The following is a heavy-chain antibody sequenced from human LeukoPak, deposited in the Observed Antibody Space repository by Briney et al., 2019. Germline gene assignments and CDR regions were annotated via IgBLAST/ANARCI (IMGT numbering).Heavy chain of an antibody. J-gene: IGHJ3*02. Sequence: ASVKVSCKASGYTFTSYDINWVRQATGQGLEWMGWMNPNSGKTGYAQKFQGRVTMTRNTSISTAYMELSSLRSEDTAVYYCARGIFRGSGSYYVDAFDIWGQGTMVTVSS. CDR1: GYTFTSYD. CDR3: ARGIFRGSGSYYVDAFDI. V-gene: IGHV1-8*01. D-gene: IGHD3-10*01. CDR2: MNPNSGKT.